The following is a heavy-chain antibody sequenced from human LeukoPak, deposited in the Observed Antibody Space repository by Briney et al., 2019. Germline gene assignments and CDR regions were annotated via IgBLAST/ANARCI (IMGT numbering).Heavy chain of an antibody. Sequence: GTYLRLSCTASEFIFCDYAMHGVRQRPGKGLEWVAVMSADGINTFYAASVRGRFTISRDNSKGTVNLQMNSLTSEDTAVYYCARDAGSAWISWFDSWGQGSLVAVSS. CDR3: ARDAGSAWISWFDS. J-gene: IGHJ5*01. V-gene: IGHV3-30-3*01. D-gene: IGHD6-19*01. CDR2: MSADGINT. CDR1: EFIFCDYA.